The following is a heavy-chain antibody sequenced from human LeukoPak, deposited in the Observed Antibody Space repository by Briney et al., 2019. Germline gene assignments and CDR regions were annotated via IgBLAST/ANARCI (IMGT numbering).Heavy chain of an antibody. V-gene: IGHV4-59*08. CDR3: ARYYYGSGSYYNRAWFDP. D-gene: IGHD3-10*01. Sequence: SETLSLTCTVSGGSVSSYYWSWLRQPPGKGLEWIGYIYYIGSTNYNPSLKSRVTISVDTSKDHFSLKLSSVTAADTAVYYCARYYYGSGSYYNRAWFDPWGQGTLVTVSS. CDR1: GGSVSSYY. J-gene: IGHJ5*02. CDR2: IYYIGST.